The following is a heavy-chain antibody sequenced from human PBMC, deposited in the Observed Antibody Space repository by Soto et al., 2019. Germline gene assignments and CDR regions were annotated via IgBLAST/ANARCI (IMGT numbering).Heavy chain of an antibody. V-gene: IGHV1-3*05. CDR3: ARDRALLETGYYFDY. J-gene: IGHJ4*02. CDR1: GYTFTSYA. CDR2: INAGNGNT. Sequence: QVQLVQSGAEEKKPGASVKVSCKASGYTFTSYAMHWVRQAPGQRLEWMGWINAGNGNTKYSQKFQRRVTITRDTSASTAYMELSSLRSEDTAVYYCARDRALLETGYYFDYWGQGTQVTVS. D-gene: IGHD3-3*01.